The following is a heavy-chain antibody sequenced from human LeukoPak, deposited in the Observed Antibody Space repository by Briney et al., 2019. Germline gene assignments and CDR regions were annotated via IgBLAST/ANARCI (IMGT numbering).Heavy chain of an antibody. Sequence: ASVKVPCKASGYTFTDYYMNWVRQAPGQGLEWMGWINPDSGGTRYSQKFQGRVTMTRDTSINTVYMELSRLRSDDTAVYYCARDFLNYFDYWGQGTLVTVSS. J-gene: IGHJ4*02. V-gene: IGHV1-2*02. CDR2: INPDSGGT. CDR3: ARDFLNYFDY. CDR1: GYTFTDYY. D-gene: IGHD2/OR15-2a*01.